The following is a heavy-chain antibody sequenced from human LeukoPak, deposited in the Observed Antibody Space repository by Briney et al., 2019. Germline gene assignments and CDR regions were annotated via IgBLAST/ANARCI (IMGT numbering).Heavy chain of an antibody. Sequence: SETLSLTCTVSGGSVSSYYWSWIRQPPGKGLEWIGYIYYSGSTNYNPSLKSRGTISVDTSNNQFSLKLTSVTAADTAVYYCARSGRGNSAGFDCWGQGTLVTVSS. V-gene: IGHV4-59*02. CDR3: ARSGRGNSAGFDC. J-gene: IGHJ4*02. D-gene: IGHD3-10*01. CDR1: GGSVSSYY. CDR2: IYYSGST.